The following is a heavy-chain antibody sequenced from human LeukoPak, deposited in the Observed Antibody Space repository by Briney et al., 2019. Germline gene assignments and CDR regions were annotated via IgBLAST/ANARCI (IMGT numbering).Heavy chain of an antibody. Sequence: GGSLRLSCAASGFTFSSYWMSWDRHAPGNGLEWVANIKQDGREKYYVDSVKGRFTISRDNAKNSLYLQMNSLRAEDTAVYYCARDRMISGWYNWFDPWGQGTLVTVSS. CDR3: ARDRMISGWYNWFDP. CDR2: IKQDGREK. D-gene: IGHD6-19*01. J-gene: IGHJ5*02. V-gene: IGHV3-7*03. CDR1: GFTFSSYW.